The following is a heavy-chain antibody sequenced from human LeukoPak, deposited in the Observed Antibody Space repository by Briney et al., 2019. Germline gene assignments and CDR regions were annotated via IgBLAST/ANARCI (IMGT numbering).Heavy chain of an antibody. J-gene: IGHJ4*02. CDR1: GFTFSSYA. V-gene: IGHV3-23*01. CDR2: ISGSGGST. CDR3: AKDPLELLYSSSWYFDY. Sequence: PGGSLRLSCAASGFTFSSYAMSWVRQAPGKGLEWVSAISGSGGSTYYADSVKGRFTISRDNSKNTLYLQMNSLGAEDTAVYYCAKDPLELLYSSSWYFDYWGQGTLVTVSS. D-gene: IGHD6-13*01.